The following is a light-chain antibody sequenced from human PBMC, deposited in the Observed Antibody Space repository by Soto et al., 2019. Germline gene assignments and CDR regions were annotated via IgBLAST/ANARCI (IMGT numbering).Light chain of an antibody. J-gene: IGLJ1*01. Sequence: QSVLTQPPSVSGAPGQSVTISCTGSNSKIGAGYDVHWYQQIPGKAPKLLVYNSNSRPSGIPDRFSGSKSGASASLAITGLQAEDEADYSCQPYDIGLTGFYVYGPGTKVTVL. CDR2: NSN. CDR3: QPYDIGLTGFYV. CDR1: NSKIGAGYD. V-gene: IGLV1-40*01.